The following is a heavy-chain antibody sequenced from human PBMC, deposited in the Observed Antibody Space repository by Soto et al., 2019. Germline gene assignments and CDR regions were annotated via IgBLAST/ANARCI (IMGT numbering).Heavy chain of an antibody. CDR1: GFTFSSYW. CDR3: ARDFSIVVVNWFDP. J-gene: IGHJ5*02. Sequence: GLLSLSGAAAGFTFSSYWMRWVRQAPGKGLEWVANIKQDGSEKYYVDSVKGRFTISRDNAKKSLYLQMNSLRAEDTAVYYCARDFSIVVVNWFDPWGQGTLVSVSS. V-gene: IGHV3-7*03. D-gene: IGHD2-15*01. CDR2: IKQDGSEK.